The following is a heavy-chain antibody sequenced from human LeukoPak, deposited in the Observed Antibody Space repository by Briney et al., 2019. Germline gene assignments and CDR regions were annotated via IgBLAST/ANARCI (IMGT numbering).Heavy chain of an antibody. CDR2: IYSGGST. Sequence: PGGSLRLSCAASRSTVSSSYMSWVRQAPGKGLEWVSVIYSGGSTYYADSVKGRFTISRHNSKNTLYLQMNSLRAEDTAVYYCARDSPPQSYWGQGTLVTVSS. CDR3: ARDSPPQSY. J-gene: IGHJ4*02. CDR1: RSTVSSSY. V-gene: IGHV3-53*04.